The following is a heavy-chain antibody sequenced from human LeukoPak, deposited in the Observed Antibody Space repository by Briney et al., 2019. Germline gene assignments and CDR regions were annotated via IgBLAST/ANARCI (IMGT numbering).Heavy chain of an antibody. CDR2: VSSNGATT. Sequence: GGSLRLSCAAYGFTVSNYATHCVRQGPGKGREFVSAVSSNGATTYYANSVKGRFTISRDSSKSTLFLQMGSLTTEDMAVYYCARPIQDSGIFRGLVYWGQGILVTVSS. D-gene: IGHD3-10*01. CDR3: ARPIQDSGIFRGLVY. J-gene: IGHJ4*02. V-gene: IGHV3-64*01. CDR1: GFTVSNYA.